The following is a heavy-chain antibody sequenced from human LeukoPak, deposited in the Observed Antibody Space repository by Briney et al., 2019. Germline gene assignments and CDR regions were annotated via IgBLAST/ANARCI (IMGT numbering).Heavy chain of an antibody. CDR1: GFTFSAYW. CDR3: ARRARYCTSTSCDPIGAFDI. D-gene: IGHD2-2*01. Sequence: PGGSLRLSCVASGFTFSAYWMTWVRQAPGKGLGWVANIRLDGRENYYVDSVRGRFTISRDNAKNSLYLQMNSLRAEDTAVYYCARRARYCTSTSCDPIGAFDIWGQGTMVTVSS. CDR2: IRLDGREN. V-gene: IGHV3-7*01. J-gene: IGHJ3*02.